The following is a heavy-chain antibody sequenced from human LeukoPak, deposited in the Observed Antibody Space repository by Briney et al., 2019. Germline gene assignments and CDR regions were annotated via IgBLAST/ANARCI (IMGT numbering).Heavy chain of an antibody. CDR1: GYTFTKDY. D-gene: IGHD3-22*01. CDR3: ARDSSLFYESSGFHYTHFDY. J-gene: IGHJ4*02. Sequence: ASVRVSCKASGYTFTKDYIHWVRQGPGQGLEWMGVINLGGGSTVYAQKFQGRVTMTRDTSTSTVYMELNSLRSEDTAVYYCARDSSLFYESSGFHYTHFDYWGQGTLVTVSS. V-gene: IGHV1-46*01. CDR2: INLGGGST.